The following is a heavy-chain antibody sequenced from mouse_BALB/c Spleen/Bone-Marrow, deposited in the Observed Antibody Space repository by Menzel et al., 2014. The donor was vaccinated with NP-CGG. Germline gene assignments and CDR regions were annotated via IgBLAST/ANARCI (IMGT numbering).Heavy chain of an antibody. D-gene: IGHD1-1*01. CDR2: ISTYSGNT. V-gene: IGHV1-67*01. J-gene: IGHJ2*01. CDR1: GYTFTDYG. CDR3: ASYCGSSYFDY. Sequence: VQRVESGPELVRPGVSVKISCKGSGYTFTDYGVHWVKQSHAKSLEWIGVISTYSGNTNYNQKFKGKATMTVDKSSSTAYMELARLTSEDSAIYYCASYCGSSYFDYWGQGTTLTVSS.